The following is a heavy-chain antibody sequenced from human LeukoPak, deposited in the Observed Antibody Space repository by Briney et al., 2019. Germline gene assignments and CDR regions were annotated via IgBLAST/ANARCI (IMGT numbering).Heavy chain of an antibody. CDR2: ISAYNGNT. J-gene: IGHJ4*02. CDR3: ARDLTYYYDSSGPTPSDY. Sequence: ASVKVSCKASGGTFSSYAISWVRQAPGQGLEWMGWISAYNGNTNYAQKLQGRVTMTTDTSTSTAYMELRSLRSDDTAVYYCARDLTYYYDSSGPTPSDYWGQGTLVTVSS. V-gene: IGHV1-18*01. D-gene: IGHD3-22*01. CDR1: GGTFSSYA.